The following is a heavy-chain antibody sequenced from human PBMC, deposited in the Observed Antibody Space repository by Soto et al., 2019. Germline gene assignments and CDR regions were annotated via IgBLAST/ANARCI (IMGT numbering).Heavy chain of an antibody. CDR2: ISYDGSNK. CDR1: GFTFSSYG. V-gene: IGHV3-30*19. Sequence: QVQLVESGGGVVQPGRSLRLSCAASGFTFSSYGMHWVRQAPGKGLEWVAVISYDGSNKYYADSVKGRFTISRDNSKNTLYLQMNSLRAEDTAVYYCARDAGVGATSPPGDYYYGMDVWGQGTTVTVSS. J-gene: IGHJ6*02. CDR3: ARDAGVGATSPPGDYYYGMDV. D-gene: IGHD1-26*01.